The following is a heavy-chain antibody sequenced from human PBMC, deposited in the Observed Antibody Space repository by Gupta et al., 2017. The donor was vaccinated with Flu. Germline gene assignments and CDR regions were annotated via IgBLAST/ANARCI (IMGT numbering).Heavy chain of an antibody. CDR1: GFTFSSYA. J-gene: IGHJ4*02. D-gene: IGHD3-22*01. CDR3: AKDNYYDSSGYYRVYFDY. V-gene: IGHV3-23*01. Sequence: EVQLLESGGGLVQPGGSLRLSCAASGFTFSSYAMSWVRQAPGKGLEWVSFIRGSGGSTYYADSVKGRFTISRDNSKNTLYLQMNSLRAEDTAVYYCAKDNYYDSSGYYRVYFDYWGQGTLVTVSS. CDR2: IRGSGGST.